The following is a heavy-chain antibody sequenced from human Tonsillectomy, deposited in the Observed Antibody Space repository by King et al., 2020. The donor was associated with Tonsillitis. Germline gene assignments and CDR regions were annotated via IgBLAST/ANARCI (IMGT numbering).Heavy chain of an antibody. CDR2: IYPADSDT. V-gene: IGHV5-51*01. CDR3: ARRSRIGSFFDH. Sequence: VQLVESGAEVKKPGESLKISCEGSGYSFSNYWIGWVRQMPGKGLEWMGTIYPADSDTRYSPSFQGQVTISADKSITTAYLQWSSLKASYTAMYYCARRSRIGSFFDHWGQGTLVTVSS. J-gene: IGHJ4*02. CDR1: GYSFSNYW. D-gene: IGHD6-19*01.